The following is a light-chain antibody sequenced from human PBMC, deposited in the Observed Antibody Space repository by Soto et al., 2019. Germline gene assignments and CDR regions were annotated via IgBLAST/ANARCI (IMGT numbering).Light chain of an antibody. CDR3: QQSYSTPRT. Sequence: DIQMTQSPSSLSASVGDRVTITCRASQSISSYLNWYQQKPGKAPKLLIYAASSLQSGVPSRFSGRGSGTDFTLTISSLQPEDFATYYCQQSYSTPRTLGQGTRLEIK. V-gene: IGKV1-39*01. J-gene: IGKJ5*01. CDR1: QSISSY. CDR2: AAS.